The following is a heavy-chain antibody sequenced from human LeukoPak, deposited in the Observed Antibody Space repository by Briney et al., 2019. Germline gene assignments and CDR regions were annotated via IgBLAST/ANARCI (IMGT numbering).Heavy chain of an antibody. CDR1: GGTFSSYA. CDR3: AREEVVAATGYYYYYGMDV. J-gene: IGHJ6*04. Sequence: SVKVSCKASGGTFSSYAISWVRQAPGQGLEWRGGMIPIFGTANYAQTFQGRVTITADESTSTAYMELSSLRSEDTAVYYCAREEVVAATGYYYYYGMDVWGKGTTVTVSS. CDR2: MIPIFGTA. D-gene: IGHD2-15*01. V-gene: IGHV1-69*13.